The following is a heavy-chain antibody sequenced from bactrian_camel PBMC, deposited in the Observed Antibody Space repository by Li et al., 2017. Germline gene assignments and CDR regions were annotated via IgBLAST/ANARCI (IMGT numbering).Heavy chain of an antibody. J-gene: IGHJ6*01. CDR3: TKDRGRAVPAGSFDY. V-gene: IGHV3S1*01. D-gene: IGHD6*01. CDR2: IKSGTT. CDR1: GYKDYY. Sequence: VQLVESGGGSVQTGGSLKLSCVVSGYKDYYMAWFRQAPGKGLEWVSTIKSGTTYYADSVKGRFTISKDNAKNTLYLQLNGLKTEDTAMYYCTKDRGRAVPAGSFDYWAQGTQVTVS.